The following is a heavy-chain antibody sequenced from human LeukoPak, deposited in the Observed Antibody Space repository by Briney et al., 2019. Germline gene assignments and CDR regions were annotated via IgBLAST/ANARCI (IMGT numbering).Heavy chain of an antibody. Sequence: GVSVKVSCKATSHISWVRQAPGQGLEWMGWIGSYEGDTYYAQKFQGRVTVTTDTSTNTAYMELRSLRADDTAVYYCARDFWNFYDSSGYYRDFDSWGQGTLVTVSS. V-gene: IGHV1-18*01. D-gene: IGHD3-22*01. CDR1: TSH. CDR2: IGSYEGDT. J-gene: IGHJ5*01. CDR3: ARDFWNFYDSSGYYRDFDS.